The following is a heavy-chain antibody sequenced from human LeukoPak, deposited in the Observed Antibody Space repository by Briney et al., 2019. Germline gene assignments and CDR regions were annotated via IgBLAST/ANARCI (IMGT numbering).Heavy chain of an antibody. V-gene: IGHV3-7*01. Sequence: PGGSLRLSCAASGFTFSSYWMSWVRQAPGKGLEWVANIKQDGSEKYYVDSVKGRFTISRDNAKNSLYLQMNSLRAEDTAVYYCARDRDDFWSGLYYYYYYYMDVWGKGTTVTVSS. CDR1: GFTFSSYW. CDR2: IKQDGSEK. J-gene: IGHJ6*03. D-gene: IGHD3-3*01. CDR3: ARDRDDFWSGLYYYYYYYMDV.